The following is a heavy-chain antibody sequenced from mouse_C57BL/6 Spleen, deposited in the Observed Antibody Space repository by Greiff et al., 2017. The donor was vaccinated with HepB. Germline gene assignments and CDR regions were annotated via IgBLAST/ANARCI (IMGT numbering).Heavy chain of an antibody. CDR1: GFTFSDYY. J-gene: IGHJ1*03. CDR2: ISNGGGST. Sequence: EVQRVESGGGLVQPGGSLKLSCAASGFTFSDYYMYWVRQTPEKRLEWVAYISNGGGSTYYPDTVKGRFTISRDNAKNTLYLQMSRLKYEDTAMYYGARHYYGSSYYWYFDVWGTGTTVTVSS. CDR3: ARHYYGSSYYWYFDV. V-gene: IGHV5-12*01. D-gene: IGHD1-1*01.